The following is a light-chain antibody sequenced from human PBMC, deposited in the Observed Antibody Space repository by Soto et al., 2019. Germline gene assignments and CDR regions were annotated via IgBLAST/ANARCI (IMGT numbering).Light chain of an antibody. CDR2: DAS. V-gene: IGKV3-11*01. Sequence: EIVSTQSPATLSLSPGERATVSCRASQSVDRYLAWYQQKPGQAPRLLIYDASNRATGIPARFSGSGSGTDFTLTISSLEPEDFGVYYCQQRSNWPPITFGQGTRLEIK. CDR3: QQRSNWPPIT. J-gene: IGKJ5*01. CDR1: QSVDRY.